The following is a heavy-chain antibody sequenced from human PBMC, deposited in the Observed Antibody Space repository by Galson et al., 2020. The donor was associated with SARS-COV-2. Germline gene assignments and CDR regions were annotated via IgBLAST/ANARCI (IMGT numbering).Heavy chain of an antibody. CDR2: INHSGST. CDR1: GGSFSGYY. J-gene: IGHJ4*02. D-gene: IGHD5-12*01. Sequence: SETLSLTCAVYGGSFSGYYWSWIRQPPGKGLEWIGEINHSGSTNYNPSLKSRVTISVDTSKNQFSLKLSSVTAADTAVYYCARWPYSGYDGQGFEYGGQGTLVTVSS. V-gene: IGHV4-34*01. CDR3: ARWPYSGYDGQGFEY.